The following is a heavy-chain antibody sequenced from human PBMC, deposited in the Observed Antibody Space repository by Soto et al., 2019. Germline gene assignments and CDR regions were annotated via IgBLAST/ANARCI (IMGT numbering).Heavy chain of an antibody. Sequence: EVQLVESGGGLVQPGGSLRLSCAASGFTFSSYSMNWVRQAPGKGLEWVSYISSSSSTIYYADSVKGRFTTSRDNAKNSLYLQRNSLRAEDTAVYYCARMTMTTVTSRHFQHWGQGTLVTVSS. CDR3: ARMTMTTVTSRHFQH. CDR2: ISSSSSTI. V-gene: IGHV3-48*01. CDR1: GFTFSSYS. D-gene: IGHD4-17*01. J-gene: IGHJ1*01.